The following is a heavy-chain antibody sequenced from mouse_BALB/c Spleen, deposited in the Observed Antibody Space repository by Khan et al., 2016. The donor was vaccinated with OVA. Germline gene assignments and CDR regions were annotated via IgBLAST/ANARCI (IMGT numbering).Heavy chain of an antibody. CDR1: GYTFTSYV. CDR3: AKNYRYDVYFDY. CDR2: IYPYNDDT. J-gene: IGHJ2*01. Sequence: VQLQQPGPELVKPGASVKMSCKASGYTFTSYVMHWLRQKPGQGLEWIGYIYPYNDDTKYNEKFKGKATLTSDKSSSTAYMELSSLTSEDSAFYYCAKNYRYDVYFDYWGQGTTLTVSS. V-gene: IGHV1S136*01. D-gene: IGHD2-14*01.